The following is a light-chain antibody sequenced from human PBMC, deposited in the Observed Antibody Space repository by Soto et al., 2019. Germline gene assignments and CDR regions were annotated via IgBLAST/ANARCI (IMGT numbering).Light chain of an antibody. J-gene: IGLJ1*01. V-gene: IGLV3-21*02. Sequence: SYDLTQPPSVSVAPGQTARISCGGNDIASKSVHWSQQKPGQAPVLVVYDDNDRPSGIPERFSGSNSGDTATLTISRVEDGDEADYYCQVWDSSSDHYVLGSGNKVTVL. CDR1: DIASKS. CDR2: DDN. CDR3: QVWDSSSDHYV.